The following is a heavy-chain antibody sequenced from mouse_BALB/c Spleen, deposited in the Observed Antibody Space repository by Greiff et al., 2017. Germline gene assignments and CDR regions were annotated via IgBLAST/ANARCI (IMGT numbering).Heavy chain of an antibody. CDR3: ARENYGNYRFAY. J-gene: IGHJ3*01. D-gene: IGHD2-1*01. CDR2: INPNNGGT. V-gene: IGHV1-18*01. Sequence: GQLQQSGPELVKPGASVKIPCKASGYTFTDYNMDWVKQSHGKSLEWIGDINPNNGGTIYNQKFKGKATLTVDKSSSTAYMELRSLTSEDTAVYYCARENYGNYRFAYWGQGTLVTVSA. CDR1: GYTFTDYN.